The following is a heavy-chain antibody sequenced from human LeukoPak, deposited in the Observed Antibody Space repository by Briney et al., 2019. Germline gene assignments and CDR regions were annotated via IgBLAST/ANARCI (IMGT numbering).Heavy chain of an antibody. D-gene: IGHD6-19*01. CDR3: AGSIAVAGTIDY. J-gene: IGHJ4*02. V-gene: IGHV3-21*01. Sequence: PGGSLRLSCAASGFTFSSYSMNWVRQAPGKGLEWVSSISPSSNYIYYADSVRGRFTISRDNAWNSLYLQMNSLRAEDTAVYYCAGSIAVAGTIDYWGQGTLVTVSS. CDR2: ISPSSNYI. CDR1: GFTFSSYS.